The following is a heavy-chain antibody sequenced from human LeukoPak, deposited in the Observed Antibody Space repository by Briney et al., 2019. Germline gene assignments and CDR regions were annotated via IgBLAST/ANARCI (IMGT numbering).Heavy chain of an antibody. Sequence: GGSLRLSCAASGFVFSNYAMNWVRQAPWKGLEWVSGISHSGGTTYYADSVKGRFTISRDNSKNTLYLQMNSLRAEDTAIYYCARYGSGSYYNKYYFDYWGQGTLVTVSS. CDR1: GFVFSNYA. D-gene: IGHD3-10*01. CDR2: ISHSGGTT. J-gene: IGHJ4*02. V-gene: IGHV3-23*01. CDR3: ARYGSGSYYNKYYFDY.